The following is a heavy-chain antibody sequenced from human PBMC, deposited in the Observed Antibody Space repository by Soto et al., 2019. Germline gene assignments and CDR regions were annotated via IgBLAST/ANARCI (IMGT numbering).Heavy chain of an antibody. Sequence: QVRIQEWGAGLLKPSETLSLTCGVSGESLTNYYWSWIRQSPGKGLEWIGQIDHSGSTNYNPSLESRVTISVDTSKDQFSLRLNSVTAADTAVYFCARADSRPDFFDFWGQGTLVSVSS. CDR3: ARADSRPDFFDF. CDR2: IDHSGST. J-gene: IGHJ4*02. CDR1: GESLTNYY. V-gene: IGHV4-34*02. D-gene: IGHD3-22*01.